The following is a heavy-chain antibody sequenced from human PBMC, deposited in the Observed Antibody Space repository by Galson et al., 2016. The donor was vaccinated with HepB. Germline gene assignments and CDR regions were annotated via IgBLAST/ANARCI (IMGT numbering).Heavy chain of an antibody. CDR2: ISGRGTIV. D-gene: IGHD2/OR15-2a*01. CDR3: VRERFCTTFTCFLSVCYTYYGTDV. J-gene: IGHJ6*03. CDR1: GFTFNDYY. Sequence: SLRLSCATYGFTFNDYYMAWVRQTPGKGLEWIASISGRGTIVKYADSVKGRFTVATDNAGKSLFLQMNSSRPEDAAVYYCVRERFCTTFTCFLSVCYTYYGTDVWGSGTTVIVPS. V-gene: IGHV3-11*01.